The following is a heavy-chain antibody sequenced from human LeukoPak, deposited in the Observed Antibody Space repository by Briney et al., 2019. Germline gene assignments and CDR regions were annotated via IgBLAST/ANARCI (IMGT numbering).Heavy chain of an antibody. CDR3: ARAKRNGFDI. V-gene: IGHV3-48*01. J-gene: IGHJ3*02. CDR1: GFTFSNYS. CDR2: IRSSSTTI. Sequence: GGSLRLSCEASGFTFSNYSMNWVRQAPGKGLEWVSYIRSSSTTIYYADSVKGRFTISRDNAKNSLYLQMDSLRAEDTAVYYCARAKRNGFDIWGQGTMVTVSS.